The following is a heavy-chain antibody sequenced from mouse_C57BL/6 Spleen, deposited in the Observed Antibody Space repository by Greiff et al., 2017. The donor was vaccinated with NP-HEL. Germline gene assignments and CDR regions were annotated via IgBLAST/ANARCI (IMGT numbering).Heavy chain of an antibody. CDR2: IDPSDSYT. CDR1: GYTFTSYW. D-gene: IGHD3-3*01. J-gene: IGHJ2*01. Sequence: VQLQQPGAELVKPGASVKLSCKASGYTFTSYWMQWVKQRPGQGLEWIGEIDPSDSYTNYNQKFKGKATLTVDTSSSTAYMQLSSLTSEDSAVYYCAREGGRGDYWGQGTTLTVSS. V-gene: IGHV1-50*01. CDR3: AREGGRGDY.